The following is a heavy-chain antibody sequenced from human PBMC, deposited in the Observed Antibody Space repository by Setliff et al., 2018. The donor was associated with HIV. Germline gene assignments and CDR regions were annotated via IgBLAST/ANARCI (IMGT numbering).Heavy chain of an antibody. Sequence: PGGSLRLSCAASGFTFSTYGMQWVRQAPGKGLEWVAFIRYDGSNQYYADSVKGRFTISRDNSKNTLYLQMNSLRAEDTAVYYCVKDGDYRNGDYDAFDIWGQGTMVTVSS. D-gene: IGHD4-17*01. V-gene: IGHV3-30*02. J-gene: IGHJ3*02. CDR2: IRYDGSNQ. CDR3: VKDGDYRNGDYDAFDI. CDR1: GFTFSTYG.